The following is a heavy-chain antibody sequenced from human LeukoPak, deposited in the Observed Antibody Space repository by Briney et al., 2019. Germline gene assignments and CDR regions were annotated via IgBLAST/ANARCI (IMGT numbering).Heavy chain of an antibody. V-gene: IGHV4-4*07. J-gene: IGHJ4*02. CDR1: GGSISSYC. CDR2: IYTSGST. Sequence: PSETLSLTCTVSGGSISSYCWSWIRQPAGKGLEWIGRIYTSGSTNYNPSLKSRVTMSVDTYKNQFSLKLSSVTAADTAVYYCASGGSGYDSGFDYWGQGTLVSVRS. D-gene: IGHD5-12*01. CDR3: ASGGSGYDSGFDY.